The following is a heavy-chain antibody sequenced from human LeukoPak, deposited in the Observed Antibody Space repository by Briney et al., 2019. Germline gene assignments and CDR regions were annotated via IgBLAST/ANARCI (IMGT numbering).Heavy chain of an antibody. CDR2: ISGSGGST. CDR3: AKDSVDTDYFDY. Sequence: GGSLRLSCAASGFTFSSYAMSWVRQAPGKGLEWVSAISGSGGSTYYADAVKGRFTISRDNSKNTLYLQMNSLRAEDTAVYYCAKDSVDTDYFDYWGQGTLVTVSS. V-gene: IGHV3-23*01. J-gene: IGHJ4*02. CDR1: GFTFSSYA. D-gene: IGHD5-18*01.